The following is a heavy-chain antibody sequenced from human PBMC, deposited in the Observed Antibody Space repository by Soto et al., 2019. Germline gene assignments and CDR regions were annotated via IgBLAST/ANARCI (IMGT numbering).Heavy chain of an antibody. Sequence: GGSLRLSCAASGFTVSSNYMSWVRQAPGKGLEWVSVIYSGGSTYYADSVKGRFTISRDNSKNTLYLQMNSLRAEDTAVYYCAREPPGYCSGGSCYVWGQGTLVTVSS. J-gene: IGHJ4*02. CDR3: AREPPGYCSGGSCYV. CDR2: IYSGGST. CDR1: GFTVSSNY. V-gene: IGHV3-66*01. D-gene: IGHD2-15*01.